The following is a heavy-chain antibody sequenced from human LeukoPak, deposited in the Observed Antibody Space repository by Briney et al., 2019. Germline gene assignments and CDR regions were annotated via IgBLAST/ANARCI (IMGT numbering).Heavy chain of an antibody. CDR3: ARGFKNGYGHEWFDY. CDR2: IYYSGST. J-gene: IGHJ4*02. CDR1: GGSISSSSYY. Sequence: PSETLSLTCTVSGGSISSSSYYWGWIRQPPGKGLEWIGSIYYSGSTYYNPSLKSRVTISVDTSKNQFSLKLSSVTAADTAVYYCARGFKNGYGHEWFDYWGQGTLVTVSS. V-gene: IGHV4-39*07. D-gene: IGHD5-18*01.